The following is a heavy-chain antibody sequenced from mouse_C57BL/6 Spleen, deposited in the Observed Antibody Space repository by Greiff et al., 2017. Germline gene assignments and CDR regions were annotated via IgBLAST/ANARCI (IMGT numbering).Heavy chain of an antibody. D-gene: IGHD1-1*01. CDR3: AGDRSGTTGWD. V-gene: IGHV12-3*01. CDR2: ITHSGET. CDR1: GFPITSGYY. Sequence: VQLVESGPGLVKPSQSLFLTCSITGFPITSGYYWIWIRQSPGKPLEWMGYITHSGETFYNPSLQSPISITRETSKNQFFLQLNSVTTEDTAMYYCAGDRSGTTGWDWGQGTLVTVSA. J-gene: IGHJ3*01.